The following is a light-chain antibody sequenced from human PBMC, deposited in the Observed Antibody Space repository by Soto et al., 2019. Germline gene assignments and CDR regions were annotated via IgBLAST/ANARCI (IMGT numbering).Light chain of an antibody. CDR3: SSYTSSSTAV. CDR2: EVS. Sequence: QSVLTQPASVSGSPGQSITISCAGTSSDVGGYNYVSWYQQHPVKAPKLMIYEVSNRPSGVSNRFSGSKSDNTASLTISGLQAEDEANYYCSSYTSSSTAVFGTGTKLTVL. CDR1: SSDVGGYNY. V-gene: IGLV2-14*01. J-gene: IGLJ1*01.